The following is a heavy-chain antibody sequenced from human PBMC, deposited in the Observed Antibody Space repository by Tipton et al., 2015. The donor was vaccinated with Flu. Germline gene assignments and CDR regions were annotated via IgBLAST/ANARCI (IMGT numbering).Heavy chain of an antibody. CDR1: DGPITSSSYY. D-gene: IGHD3-16*01. V-gene: IGHV4-39*07. CDR2: VYYTGYP. J-gene: IGHJ5*01. Sequence: TLSLTCSVSDGPITSSSYYWGWIRQPPGRSLEWVGSVYYTGYPYYHPYLKSRLAMSIDTSNSQFSLRLSSMSAADTAVYYCAKIKFGWVESWAQGILVTVSS. CDR3: AKIKFGWVES.